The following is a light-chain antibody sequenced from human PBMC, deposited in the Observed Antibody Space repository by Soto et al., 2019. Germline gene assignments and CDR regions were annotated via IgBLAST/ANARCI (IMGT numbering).Light chain of an antibody. CDR3: MQGRHWPVT. CDR1: QSLFYSDGETY. V-gene: IGKV2-30*01. CDR2: RVS. Sequence: DVVMTQSPLSLAVTLGQPSSISCRSSQSLFYSDGETYLNWFQQRPGQSPRXLIYRVSNRYSGVPERFSGSGSGTDFTLKISSVEAEDVGVYYCMQGRHWPVTFGQGTRLEIK. J-gene: IGKJ5*01.